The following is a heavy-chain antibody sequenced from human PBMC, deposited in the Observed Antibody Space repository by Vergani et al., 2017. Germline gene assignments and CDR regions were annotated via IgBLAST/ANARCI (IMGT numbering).Heavy chain of an antibody. CDR1: GYTFTGYY. D-gene: IGHD3-10*01. V-gene: IGHV1-2*02. J-gene: IGHJ4*02. CDR3: ARSGPLMRGQYYYGSGSYYPFDY. CDR2: INPNSGGT. Sequence: QVQLLQSGAVVKKPGASVKVSCKGSGYTFTGYYMHWVRQAPGQGLEWMGWINPNSGGTNYAQKFQGRVTMTRDTSISTAYMELSRLRSDDTAVYYCARSGPLMRGQYYYGSGSYYPFDYWGQGTLVTVSS.